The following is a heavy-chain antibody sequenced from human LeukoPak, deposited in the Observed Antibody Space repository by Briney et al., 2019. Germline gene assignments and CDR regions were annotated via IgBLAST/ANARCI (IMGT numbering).Heavy chain of an antibody. CDR1: GFTFSNYW. CDR2: VEKDGSGK. V-gene: IGHV3-7*01. J-gene: IGHJ4*02. D-gene: IGHD6-13*01. Sequence: GGSLRLSCAASGFTFSNYWMAWVRQAPRKRLEWVANVEKDGSGKNYVDSVKGRFIISRDNAKNSLYLQMNSLRVEDTAVYFCAREVATGTGAYNYWGQGTLVTVSS. CDR3: AREVATGTGAYNY.